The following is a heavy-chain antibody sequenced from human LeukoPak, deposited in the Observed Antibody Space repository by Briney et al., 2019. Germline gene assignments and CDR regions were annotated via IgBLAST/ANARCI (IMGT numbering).Heavy chain of an antibody. CDR3: ARVRSGDVDY. J-gene: IGHJ4*02. Sequence: PSETLSLTCIVSGYSISSGYYWGWIRQPPGKGLEWIGMIHHSGSTYYNPSLKSRVTISVDTSKNQFSLKLSSVTAADTAVYYCARVRSGDVDYWGQGTLVTVSS. CDR1: GYSISSGYY. V-gene: IGHV4-38-2*02. CDR2: IHHSGST. D-gene: IGHD3-10*01.